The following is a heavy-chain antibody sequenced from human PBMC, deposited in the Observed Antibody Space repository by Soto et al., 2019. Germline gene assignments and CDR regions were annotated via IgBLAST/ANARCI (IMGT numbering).Heavy chain of an antibody. V-gene: IGHV3-23*01. CDR2: ISGSGGST. CDR1: GFTFSSYA. CDR3: AKDRSVLRYFDWSKNLTFDY. Sequence: EVQLLESGGGLVQPGGSLGLSCAASGFTFSSYAMSWVRQAPGKGLEWVSAISGSGGSTYYADSVKGRFTISRDNSKNTLYLQMNSLRAEDTAVYYCAKDRSVLRYFDWSKNLTFDYWGQGTLVTVSS. J-gene: IGHJ4*02. D-gene: IGHD3-9*01.